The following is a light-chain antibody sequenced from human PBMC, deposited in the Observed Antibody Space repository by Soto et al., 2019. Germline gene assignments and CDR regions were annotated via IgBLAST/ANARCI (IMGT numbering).Light chain of an antibody. Sequence: DIQITYYPSTLSSSLVDGVPITCRASQSISRWLAWYQQKPGKAPKLLIHDATNLESGVPSRFSGSGSGTEFTLTISSLQPDDFATYYCQQYSSYWTFAQGTKVDIK. CDR2: DAT. CDR1: QSISRW. J-gene: IGKJ1*01. CDR3: QQYSSYWT. V-gene: IGKV1-5*01.